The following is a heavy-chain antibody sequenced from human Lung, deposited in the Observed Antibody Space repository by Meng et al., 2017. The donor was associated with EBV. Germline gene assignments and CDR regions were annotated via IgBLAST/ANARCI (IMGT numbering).Heavy chain of an antibody. J-gene: IGHJ4*02. D-gene: IGHD6-6*01. CDR2: IYWDDDK. Sequence: LEEPRPPLLNPPTSLLLSRTFYGCRLRTWGVSWGWIRKPPRKALEWLALIYWDDDKRYSPSPKSRLTITKDTSKNQVVLTMTNMDPVDAATYYCAHIIVARPFDYWGQGTLVTVSS. CDR3: AHIIVARPFDY. V-gene: IGHV2-5*02. CDR1: GCRLRTWGVS.